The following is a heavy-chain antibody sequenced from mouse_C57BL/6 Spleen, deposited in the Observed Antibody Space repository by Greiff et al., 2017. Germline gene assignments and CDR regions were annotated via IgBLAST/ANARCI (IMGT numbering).Heavy chain of an antibody. J-gene: IGHJ2*01. D-gene: IGHD1-1*01. V-gene: IGHV1-50*01. CDR3: ARYKLRYDFDY. CDR1: GYTFTSYW. Sequence: QVQLQQPGAELVKPGASVKLSCKASGYTFTSYWMQWVKQRPGQGLAWIGEIDPSDSYTNYNQKFKGKATLTVETSSSTAYLQRSSLTSEDSAVYYGARYKLRYDFDYWGQGTTLTVSS. CDR2: IDPSDSYT.